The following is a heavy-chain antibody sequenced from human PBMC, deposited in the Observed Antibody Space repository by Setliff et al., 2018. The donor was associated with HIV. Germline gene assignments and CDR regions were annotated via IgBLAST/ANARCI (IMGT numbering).Heavy chain of an antibody. CDR2: LRTGNGDT. Sequence: GASVKVSCKVSGYTFTTYSIHWVRQARGQRPEWMGWLRTGNGDTSYSESLQGRVTFTSDTSPNTAYLELRSLGSDDTAVYFCARRASTAEVFDYWGQGTLVTVSS. CDR1: GYTFTTYS. D-gene: IGHD1-1*01. J-gene: IGHJ4*02. V-gene: IGHV1-3*04. CDR3: ARRASTAEVFDY.